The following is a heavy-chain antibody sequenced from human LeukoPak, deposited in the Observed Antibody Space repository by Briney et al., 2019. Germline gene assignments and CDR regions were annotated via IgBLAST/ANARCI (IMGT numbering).Heavy chain of an antibody. V-gene: IGHV4-39*01. CDR3: ARHVRNYYDSSGYYYVGVDWFDP. CDR2: IYYSGST. J-gene: IGHJ5*02. D-gene: IGHD3-22*01. Sequence: PSETLSLTCTVSGGSISSSSYYWGWIRQPPGKGLEWIGSIYYSGSTYYNPSLKSRVTISVDTSKNQFSLKLSSVTAADTAVYYCARHVRNYYDSSGYYYVGVDWFDPWGQGTLVTVSS. CDR1: GGSISSSSYY.